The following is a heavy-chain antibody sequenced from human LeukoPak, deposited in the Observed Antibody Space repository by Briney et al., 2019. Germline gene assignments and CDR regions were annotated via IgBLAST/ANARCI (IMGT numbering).Heavy chain of an antibody. D-gene: IGHD6-19*01. J-gene: IGHJ4*02. CDR2: ITTGRGET. CDR1: GYTFTDYA. CDR3: ARGGQQWRGGNYFDS. Sequence: ASVRVSCKASGYTFTDYALHWVRQAPGQSLEWMGWITTGRGETRYSQDFQRRITLTRDKSANTVYMDLSDLTSEDTAIYYCARGGQQWRGGNYFDSWGQGTLVAVSS. V-gene: IGHV1-3*03.